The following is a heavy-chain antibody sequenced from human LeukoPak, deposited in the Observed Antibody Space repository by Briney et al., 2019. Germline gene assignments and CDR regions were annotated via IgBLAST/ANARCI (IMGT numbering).Heavy chain of an antibody. CDR3: ARQGDYDSSGYYPNWFDP. Sequence: GESLKISCKGSGYSFTSYWSCWVRQMPGQGLEWMGMIYPGDSDTRYSPSFQGQVTISADKSISTAYLQWSSLKASDTAMYYCARQGDYDSSGYYPNWFDPWGQGTLVIVPS. V-gene: IGHV5-51*01. CDR2: IYPGDSDT. D-gene: IGHD3-22*01. CDR1: GYSFTSYW. J-gene: IGHJ5*02.